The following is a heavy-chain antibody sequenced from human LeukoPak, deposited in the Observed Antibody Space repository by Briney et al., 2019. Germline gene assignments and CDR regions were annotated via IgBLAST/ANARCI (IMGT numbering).Heavy chain of an antibody. J-gene: IGHJ5*02. Sequence: GASLKISCKGAGYLFSHYWIGWVRQMPGKGLEWMGIIYPGDSDTRYSPSFKGQVTISADKSINTAYLQWSSLKASDTAMYYCARRASSIETFDPWGQGTLVTVSS. CDR1: GYLFSHYW. V-gene: IGHV5-51*01. CDR2: IYPGDSDT. D-gene: IGHD6-13*01. CDR3: ARRASSIETFDP.